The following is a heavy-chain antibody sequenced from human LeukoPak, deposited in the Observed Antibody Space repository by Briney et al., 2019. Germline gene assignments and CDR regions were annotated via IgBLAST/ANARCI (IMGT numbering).Heavy chain of an antibody. Sequence: SETLSLTCAVYGGSFSSYYWSWIRQPPGKGLEWIGYIYYSGSTKYNPSLKSRVTISVDTSKNQFSLKLRSVTAADTAVYYCARGARAGYNLEPFDYWGQGTLVTASS. CDR2: IYYSGST. CDR1: GGSFSSYY. CDR3: ARGARAGYNLEPFDY. D-gene: IGHD5-24*01. V-gene: IGHV4-59*08. J-gene: IGHJ4*02.